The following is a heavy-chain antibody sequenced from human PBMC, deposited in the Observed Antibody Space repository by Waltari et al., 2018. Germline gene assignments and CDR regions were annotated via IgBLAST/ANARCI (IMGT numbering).Heavy chain of an antibody. D-gene: IGHD4-17*01. V-gene: IGHV3-53*01. CDR3: ARPGEGPSSH. J-gene: IGHJ4*02. CDR1: GIIVSANY. CDR2: IYSAGRT. Sequence: EVQLVESGGGLIQPGGSLRLSCAASGIIVSANYMNWVRQAPGKGPQWVSVIYSAGRTYYADSGKGRFTISRDNTKNTVYLQMNNLKTEDTAVYYCARPGEGPSSHWGQGTLVTVSS.